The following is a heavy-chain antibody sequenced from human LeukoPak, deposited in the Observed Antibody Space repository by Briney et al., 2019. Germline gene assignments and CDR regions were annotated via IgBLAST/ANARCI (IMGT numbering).Heavy chain of an antibody. Sequence: GGSLRLSCSASGFTFSTSAIHWVRQAPGKGLEYVSAISSNGGSTYYAGSVKGRFTISRDNSKNTLSLQMGSLRPEDTAVYYCVKLPYSDTSAYYVDYWGQGTLVTVSS. D-gene: IGHD3-22*01. CDR3: VKLPYSDTSAYYVDY. CDR1: GFTFSTSA. CDR2: ISSNGGST. J-gene: IGHJ4*02. V-gene: IGHV3-64D*06.